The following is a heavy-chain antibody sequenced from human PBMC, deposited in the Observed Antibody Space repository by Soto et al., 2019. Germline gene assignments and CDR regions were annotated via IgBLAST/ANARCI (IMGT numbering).Heavy chain of an antibody. CDR1: GFTFSNYG. D-gene: IGHD3-22*01. Sequence: QVQLVESGGGVAQPGRSLRLSCAASGFTFSNYGMDWVRQAPGKGLEWVAAVVYDGSKKYYADSVKGRFTVSRDNYKNTLFLQMNSLKTEDTAVYYCVRATYFSDSSGYTRCFDYWGQGTLVTVSS. V-gene: IGHV3-33*08. CDR3: VRATYFSDSSGYTRCFDY. CDR2: VVYDGSKK. J-gene: IGHJ4*02.